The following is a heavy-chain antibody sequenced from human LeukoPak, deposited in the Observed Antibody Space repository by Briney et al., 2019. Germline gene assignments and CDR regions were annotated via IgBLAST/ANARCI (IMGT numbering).Heavy chain of an antibody. CDR2: VSGSGGST. V-gene: IGHV3-23*01. CDR1: GFTFSSYA. CDR3: ARDGDSSGFDY. Sequence: GGSLRLTCAASGFTFSSYAMSWVRQAPGKGLEWVSAVSGSGGSTYYADSVKGRFTISRDNSKKTLYLQMNSLRAEDTAVYYCARDGDSSGFDYWGQGTLVTVSS. D-gene: IGHD3-22*01. J-gene: IGHJ4*02.